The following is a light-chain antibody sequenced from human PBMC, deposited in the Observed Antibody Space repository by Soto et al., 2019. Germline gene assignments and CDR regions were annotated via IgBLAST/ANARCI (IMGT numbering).Light chain of an antibody. J-gene: IGLJ1*01. CDR3: SPYQSSPTPV. CDR2: DVS. CDR1: SSDVGGYNY. Sequence: QSALTQPASVSGSPGQSITISCTGTSSDVGGYNYVSWYQQHPGKAPKLMIYDVSNRPSGVSNRFSGSKSGNTASLTISGLPAEDEADYYSSPYQSSPTPVSGPGTKVTVL. V-gene: IGLV2-14*01.